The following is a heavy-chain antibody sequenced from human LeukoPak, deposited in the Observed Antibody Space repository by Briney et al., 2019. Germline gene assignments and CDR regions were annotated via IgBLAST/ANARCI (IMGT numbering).Heavy chain of an antibody. Sequence: GGSLRLSCAASGFTLSNYAMSWVRRAPGKGPEWVAGISYSSGSIYYSDSVKGRFTISRDNSRNTLYLQMNSLRAEDTAVYYCAKDVLRLNYGYFDLWGRGTLVSVSS. CDR3: AKDVLRLNYGYFDL. D-gene: IGHD2-21*02. V-gene: IGHV3-23*01. J-gene: IGHJ2*01. CDR2: ISYSSGSI. CDR1: GFTLSNYA.